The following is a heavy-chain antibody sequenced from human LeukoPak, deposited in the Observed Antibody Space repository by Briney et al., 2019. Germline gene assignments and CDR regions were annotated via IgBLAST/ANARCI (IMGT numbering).Heavy chain of an antibody. CDR3: ARTTRDDAFDI. CDR2: INSDGSST. CDR1: GFTFSSYW. V-gene: IGHV3-74*01. D-gene: IGHD1-14*01. Sequence: GGSLRLSCAASGFTFSSYWMHWVPHAPGKGLVWVSRINSDGSSTSYADSVKGRFTISRDNAKNTLYLQMNSLRAEDTAVYYCARTTRDDAFDIWGQGTMVTVSS. J-gene: IGHJ3*02.